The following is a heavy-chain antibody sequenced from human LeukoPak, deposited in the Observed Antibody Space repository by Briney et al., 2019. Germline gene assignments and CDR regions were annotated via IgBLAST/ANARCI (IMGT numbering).Heavy chain of an antibody. Sequence: PGGSLRLSCAASEFAFNRYWMSWVRQAPGKGLEWVANIKHDGSEAHYVDSVKGRFTISRDNAKNSLSLQMNSLNVDDTGVYFCTSDALFGSGRTHLDFWSQGTLVSVSS. CDR2: IKHDGSEA. J-gene: IGHJ4*02. CDR1: EFAFNRYW. CDR3: TSDALFGSGRTHLDF. D-gene: IGHD3-10*01. V-gene: IGHV3-7*04.